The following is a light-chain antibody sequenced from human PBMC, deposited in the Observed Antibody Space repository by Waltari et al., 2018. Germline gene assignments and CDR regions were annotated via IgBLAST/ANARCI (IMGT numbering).Light chain of an antibody. CDR3: QQYSKRPLT. J-gene: IGKJ4*01. CDR2: GAS. Sequence: DIVMTQSPATLSVSPGEGATLSCRASQGVSANLAWYQQKPGQAPRLLIYGASTRATGIPARFSGSGSGTEFTLTISSPQSEDFAVYYCQQYSKRPLTFGGGTKVEIK. CDR1: QGVSAN. V-gene: IGKV3-15*01.